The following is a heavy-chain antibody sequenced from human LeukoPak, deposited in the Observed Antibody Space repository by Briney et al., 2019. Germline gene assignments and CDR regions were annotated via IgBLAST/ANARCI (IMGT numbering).Heavy chain of an antibody. CDR3: ARDTSYGYG. D-gene: IGHD5-18*01. CDR1: GGSISSYY. J-gene: IGHJ4*02. CDR2: IHYSGST. Sequence: SETLSLTCTVSGGSISSYYWSWIRQPPGKGLEWIGYIHYSGSTNYNPSLKSRVTISADTSNNQFSLKLISVTAADTAVYYCARDTSYGYGWGQGTLVTVSS. V-gene: IGHV4-59*12.